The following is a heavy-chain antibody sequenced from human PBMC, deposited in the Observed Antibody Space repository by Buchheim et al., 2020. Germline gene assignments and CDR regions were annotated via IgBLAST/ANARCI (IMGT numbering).Heavy chain of an antibody. D-gene: IGHD6-13*01. CDR2: IYYSGST. Sequence: QVQLQESGPGLVKPSQTLSLTCTVSGGSISSGGYYWSWIRQHPGKGLEWIGYIYYSGSTYYNPSLKSRVTISVDTSKNQFSLKLSSVTAADTAVYYCARDGGVRGIAAIQTRDYYYYYMDVWGKGTT. CDR1: GGSISSGGYY. CDR3: ARDGGVRGIAAIQTRDYYYYYMDV. J-gene: IGHJ6*03. V-gene: IGHV4-31*03.